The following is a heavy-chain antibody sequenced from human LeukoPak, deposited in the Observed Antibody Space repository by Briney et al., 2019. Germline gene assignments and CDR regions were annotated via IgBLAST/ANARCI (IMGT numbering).Heavy chain of an antibody. D-gene: IGHD2-2*01. J-gene: IGHJ4*02. CDR1: GFTFSSYV. CDR2: ISYDGGNE. V-gene: IGHV3-30*04. CDR3: NRAPSHDY. Sequence: GRSLRLSCAASGFTFSSYVMHWVRQAPGKGLEWVAIISYDGGNEYYADSVKGRFTISRDNSKNTLYLQMNSLRAEDTAVYYCNRAPSHDYWGQGTLVTVSS.